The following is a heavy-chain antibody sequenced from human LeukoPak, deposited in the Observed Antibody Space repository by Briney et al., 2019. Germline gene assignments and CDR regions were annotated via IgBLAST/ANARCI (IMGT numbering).Heavy chain of an antibody. Sequence: PGGSLRLSCAASGFTFEDYTMHWVRQAPGKGLEWVSLISWDGGSTYYADSVKGRFTISRDNSKNSLYLQMNSLRTEDTALYYCTRGGVAALDYWGQGTLVTVSP. CDR3: TRGGVAALDY. CDR1: GFTFEDYT. CDR2: ISWDGGST. V-gene: IGHV3-43*01. J-gene: IGHJ4*02. D-gene: IGHD6-19*01.